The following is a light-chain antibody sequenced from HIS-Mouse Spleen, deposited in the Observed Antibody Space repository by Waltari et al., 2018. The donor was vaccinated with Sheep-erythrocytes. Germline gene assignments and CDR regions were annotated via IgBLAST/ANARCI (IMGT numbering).Light chain of an antibody. Sequence: DIQMTQSPSSLSASVGDRVTITCQASHDISNSLNWYQQKPGKAPKLLIYDASNLESGVPSRFSGSGSGTDVTFTISSLQPEDIATYYCQQYDNLLTFGGGTKVEIK. V-gene: IGKV1-33*01. CDR3: QQYDNLLT. CDR1: HDISNS. CDR2: DAS. J-gene: IGKJ4*01.